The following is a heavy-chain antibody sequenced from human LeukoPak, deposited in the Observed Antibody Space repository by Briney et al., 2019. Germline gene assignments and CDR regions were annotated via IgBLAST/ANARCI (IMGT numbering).Heavy chain of an antibody. D-gene: IGHD3-16*02. CDR2: IYHSGIT. J-gene: IGHJ4*02. CDR1: GYSISSGYY. CDR3: ARQGLDYDYVWGSYRSYYFDY. Sequence: PSETLSLTCTVSGYSISSGYYWGWIRQPPGKGLEWIGSIYHSGITYYNPSLKSRVTISVDTSKNQFSLKLSSVTAADTAVYYCARQGLDYDYVWGSYRSYYFDYWGQGTLVTVSS. V-gene: IGHV4-38-2*02.